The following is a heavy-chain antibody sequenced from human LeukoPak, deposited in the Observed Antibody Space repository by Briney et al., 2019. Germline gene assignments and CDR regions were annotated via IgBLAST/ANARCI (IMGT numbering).Heavy chain of an antibody. J-gene: IGHJ5*02. CDR1: GYSISSGYY. Sequence: SETLSLTCTVSGYSISSGYYWGWIRQPPGKGLEWIGEINHSGSTNYNPSLKSRVTISVDTSKNQFSLKLSSVTAADTAVYYCARGGPGIAVAAYNWFDPWGQGTLVTVSS. V-gene: IGHV4-38-2*02. D-gene: IGHD6-19*01. CDR2: INHSGST. CDR3: ARGGPGIAVAAYNWFDP.